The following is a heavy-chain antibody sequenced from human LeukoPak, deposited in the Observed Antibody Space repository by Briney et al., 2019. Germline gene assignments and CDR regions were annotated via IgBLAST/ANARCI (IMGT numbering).Heavy chain of an antibody. CDR3: AKEGGGSSNRYFQH. CDR1: GFTFSNYG. J-gene: IGHJ1*01. Sequence: EGSLRLSCAPSGFTFSNYGMNGVRQAPGEGVGCVSLIIGSGAYTYYADSVKGRFTFSKNNPKNTLYLQMNSLRAEDTAIYYCAKEGGGSSNRYFQHWGQGTLVTVSS. D-gene: IGHD2-15*01. CDR2: IIGSGAYT. V-gene: IGHV3-23*01.